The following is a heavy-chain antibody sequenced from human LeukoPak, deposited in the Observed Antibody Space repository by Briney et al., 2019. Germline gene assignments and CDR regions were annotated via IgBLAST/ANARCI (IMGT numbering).Heavy chain of an antibody. D-gene: IGHD6-25*01. CDR3: ARRYSSGGNDY. CDR2: IRYDGSNK. CDR1: GFTFSTYG. V-gene: IGHV3-30*02. J-gene: IGHJ4*02. Sequence: GGSLRLSCAASGFTFSTYGIDWVRQAPGKGLEWVSFIRYDGSNKYFADSVKGRFAISRDNSKNTLYLQMDTLRAEDTAVYYCARRYSSGGNDYWGQGTLVTVSS.